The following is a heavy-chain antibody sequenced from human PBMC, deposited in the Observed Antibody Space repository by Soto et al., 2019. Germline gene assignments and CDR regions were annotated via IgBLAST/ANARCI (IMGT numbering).Heavy chain of an antibody. CDR1: GGSISSGGYY. J-gene: IGHJ5*02. D-gene: IGHD2-2*01. CDR3: AMAMQDSSWFTWFDP. V-gene: IGHV4-31*03. CDR2: SYYSGST. Sequence: SETLSLTCTVSGGSISSGGYYWSWRRQHPGKGLEWIGYSYYSGSTYYNPSLKSRVTISVDTCKNQFSLKLSSVTAADTAVYYCAMAMQDSSWFTWFDPWGQGTLVTVSS.